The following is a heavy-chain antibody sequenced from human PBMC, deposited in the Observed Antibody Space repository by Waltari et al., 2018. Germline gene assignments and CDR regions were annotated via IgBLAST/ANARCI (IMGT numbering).Heavy chain of an antibody. CDR1: GFSLTTTGMS. D-gene: IGHD2-21*02. Sequence: QVTLRESGPALVKPTQTLTLTCTFSGFSLTTTGMSVAWIRQPPGKALDWLALLDSYDDKYYTTSLKTRLPISRDTSKSQVVLRMTNMYPVDTATYFCARVTKGGNSYFDFWGQGTLVTVSS. V-gene: IGHV2-70*01. CDR2: LDSYDDK. J-gene: IGHJ4*02. CDR3: ARVTKGGNSYFDF.